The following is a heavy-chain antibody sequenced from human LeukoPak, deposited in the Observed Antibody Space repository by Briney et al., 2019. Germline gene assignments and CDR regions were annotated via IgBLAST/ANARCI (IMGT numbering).Heavy chain of an antibody. V-gene: IGHV4-39*01. CDR3: VSPRGFSYGYFDY. CDR1: GGSISSRSYY. J-gene: IGHJ4*02. Sequence: SETLSLTCTVSGGSISSRSYYWGWIRQPPGRGLEWIGTFYYSGSTYYNPSLKSRVTISVDTSKNQFSLKLTSVTAADTAVYYCVSPRGFSYGYFDYWGQGTLVTVSS. CDR2: FYYSGST. D-gene: IGHD5-18*01.